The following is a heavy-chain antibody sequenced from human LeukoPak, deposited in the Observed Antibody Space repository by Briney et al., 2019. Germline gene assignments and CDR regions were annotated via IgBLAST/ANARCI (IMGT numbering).Heavy chain of an antibody. CDR2: INPNSGGT. V-gene: IGHV1-2*02. Sequence: GASVKVSCKASGYTFTGYYMHWVRQAPGQGLEWMGWINPNSGGTNYAQKLQGRVTMTTDTSTSTAYMELRSLRSDDTAVYYCARHAYCGGDCYYTLAFDIWGQGTMVTVSS. J-gene: IGHJ3*02. CDR3: ARHAYCGGDCYYTLAFDI. CDR1: GYTFTGYY. D-gene: IGHD2-21*02.